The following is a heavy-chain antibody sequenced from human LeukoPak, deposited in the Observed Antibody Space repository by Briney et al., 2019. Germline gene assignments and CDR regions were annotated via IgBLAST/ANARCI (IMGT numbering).Heavy chain of an antibody. D-gene: IGHD2-15*01. CDR1: GGSISSSSYY. Sequence: SETLSLTCTVSGGSISSSSYYWGWIRQPPGKGLEWIGSIYYSGSTYYNPSLKSRVTISVDTSKNQFSLKLSSVTAADTAVYYCARGTVVVVAATGGYYFDYWGQGTLVTVSS. CDR2: IYYSGST. CDR3: ARGTVVVVAATGGYYFDY. J-gene: IGHJ4*02. V-gene: IGHV4-39*01.